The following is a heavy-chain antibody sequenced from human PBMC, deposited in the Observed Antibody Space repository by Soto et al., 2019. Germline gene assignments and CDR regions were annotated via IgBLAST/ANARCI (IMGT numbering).Heavy chain of an antibody. CDR2: ISRSGNST. CDR3: AKDAKILDRLPTSYYFYF. Sequence: EVQVLESGGGLAQPGRSLSLSCAVSGLSFSSYAMTWVRQSPGKGLEWVSSISRSGNSTYSADSVRGRFTISRDNSKNTLYLQMNSLRAEDTPVYYCAKDAKILDRLPTSYYFYFWGQGTLVTVSS. V-gene: IGHV3-23*01. CDR1: GLSFSSYA. J-gene: IGHJ4*02. D-gene: IGHD3-9*01.